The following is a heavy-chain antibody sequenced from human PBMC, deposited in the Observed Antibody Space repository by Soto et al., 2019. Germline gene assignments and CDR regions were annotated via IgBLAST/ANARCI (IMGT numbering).Heavy chain of an antibody. CDR2: IYYSGST. CDR1: GGSISSYY. J-gene: IGHJ3*02. Sequence: SETLSLTCTVSGGSISSYYWSWIRQPPGKGLEWIGYIYYSGSTNYNPSLKSRVTISVDTSKNQFSLKLSSVTAADTAVYYCARDHRGYSYGDAFDIWGQGTMVTVSS. CDR3: ARDHRGYSYGDAFDI. D-gene: IGHD5-18*01. V-gene: IGHV4-59*01.